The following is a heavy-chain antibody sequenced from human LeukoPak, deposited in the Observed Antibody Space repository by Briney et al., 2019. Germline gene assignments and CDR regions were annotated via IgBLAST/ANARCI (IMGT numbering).Heavy chain of an antibody. CDR3: ARVPYSSGWPLDY. CDR2: INPNSGGT. V-gene: IGHV1-2*06. D-gene: IGHD6-19*01. J-gene: IGHJ4*02. Sequence: ASVKVSSKASGYTFTGYYMHWVRQAPGQGLEWMGRINPNSGGTNYAQKFQGRVTMTRDTSISTAYMELSRLRSDDTAVYYCARVPYSSGWPLDYWGQGTLVTVSS. CDR1: GYTFTGYY.